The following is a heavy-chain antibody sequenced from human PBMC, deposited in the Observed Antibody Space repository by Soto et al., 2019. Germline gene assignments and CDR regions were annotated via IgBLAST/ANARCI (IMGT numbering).Heavy chain of an antibody. Sequence: ASVKVSCKASGYTFTGFYMHWVRQAPGQGLEWMGWINPNSGGTNYAQKFQGWVTMTRDTSISTAYMELSRLRSDDTAVYYCARDSSSRWGATVDHDAFDIWGQGTMVTVSS. CDR2: INPNSGGT. CDR3: ARDSSSRWGATVDHDAFDI. CDR1: GYTFTGFY. D-gene: IGHD1-26*01. V-gene: IGHV1-2*04. J-gene: IGHJ3*02.